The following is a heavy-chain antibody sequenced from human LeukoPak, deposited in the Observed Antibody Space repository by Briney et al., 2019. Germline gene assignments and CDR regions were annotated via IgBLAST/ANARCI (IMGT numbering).Heavy chain of an antibody. Sequence: GGSLRLPCAASGFNVSSNYMTWIRQAPGKELEWVSLIYGADAAYYAESVRGRFMISRDNLKNTLFLQMNSLRVEDTAVYYCVTSTGQQFIPYDYWGQGTHVTVSS. J-gene: IGHJ4*02. CDR3: VTSTGQQFIPYDY. CDR2: IYGADAA. CDR1: GFNVSSNY. V-gene: IGHV3-53*05. D-gene: IGHD6-13*01.